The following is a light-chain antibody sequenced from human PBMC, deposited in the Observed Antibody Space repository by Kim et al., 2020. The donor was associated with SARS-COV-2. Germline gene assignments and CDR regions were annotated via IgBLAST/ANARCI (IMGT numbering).Light chain of an antibody. CDR3: QAWYTSTGDLF. Sequence: SYELTQPPSVSVAPGQTARITCGGDNIGGNSVHWYQQKPGQAPVLVMYHDSDRPSGIPELFSGSKSANTATLTISRAQAGDEADYYCQAWYTSTGDLFFG. J-gene: IGLJ1*01. CDR2: HDS. CDR1: NIGGNS. V-gene: IGLV3-21*01.